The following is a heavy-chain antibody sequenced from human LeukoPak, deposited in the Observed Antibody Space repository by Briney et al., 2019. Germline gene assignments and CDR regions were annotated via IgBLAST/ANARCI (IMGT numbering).Heavy chain of an antibody. CDR3: ARAPVDCGGDCYGPFDY. Sequence: KPSDTLTLPCTLSGRSISRYYWRWTREPRGKGLEGIGYIYYRGNTNYNPSLKSRVTISVDTSKNQFSLKLSSVSAADTAVYYCARAPVDCGGDCYGPFDYWGQGTLVTVSS. J-gene: IGHJ4*02. V-gene: IGHV4-59*07. CDR1: GRSISRYY. D-gene: IGHD2-21*02. CDR2: IYYRGNT.